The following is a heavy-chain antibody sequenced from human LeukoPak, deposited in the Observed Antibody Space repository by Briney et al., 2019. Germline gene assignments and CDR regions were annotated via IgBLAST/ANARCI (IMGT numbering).Heavy chain of an antibody. CDR1: GFTFNTYS. D-gene: IGHD3-9*01. CDR3: ARDPPSDYYDILTGYFDY. CDR2: ISSSSTYI. Sequence: GGSLRLSCAASGFTFNTYSMNWVRQAPGKGLEWVSSISSSSTYIYSADSVKGRFTISRDNAKNSLYLQMKSLRAEDTALYYCARDPPSDYYDILTGYFDYWGQGTLVTVSS. V-gene: IGHV3-21*01. J-gene: IGHJ4*02.